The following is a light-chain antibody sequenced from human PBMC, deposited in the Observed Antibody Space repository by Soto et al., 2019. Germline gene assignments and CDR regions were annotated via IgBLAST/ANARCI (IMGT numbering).Light chain of an antibody. CDR2: DVS. J-gene: IGLJ1*01. V-gene: IGLV2-14*03. Sequence: QSALTQPASVSGSPGQSITISCTGTSSDVGGSNYVSWYQQHPGKAPKLMIYDVSNRPSGVSNRFSGSKSGNTASLTISGXXXXXXXXYXCGSYSSSSTLYVFGTGTKLTVL. CDR3: GSYSSSSTLYV. CDR1: SSDVGGSNY.